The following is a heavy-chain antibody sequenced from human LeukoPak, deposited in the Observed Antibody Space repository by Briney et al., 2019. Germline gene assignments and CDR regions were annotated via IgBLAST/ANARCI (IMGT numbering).Heavy chain of an antibody. CDR3: ARWGYDFWSGLNWFDP. V-gene: IGHV4-34*01. J-gene: IGHJ5*02. D-gene: IGHD3-3*01. Sequence: PSETLSLTCAVYGGSFGGYYWSWIRQPPGKGLEWIGEINHSGSTNYNPSLKSRVTISVDTSKNQFSLKLSSVTAADTAVYYCARWGYDFWSGLNWFDPWGQGTLVTVSS. CDR1: GGSFGGYY. CDR2: INHSGST.